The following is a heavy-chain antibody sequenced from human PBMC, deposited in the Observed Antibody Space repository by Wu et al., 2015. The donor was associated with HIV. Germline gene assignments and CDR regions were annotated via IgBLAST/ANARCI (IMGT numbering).Heavy chain of an antibody. D-gene: IGHD3-16*01. CDR1: GYTFTGHY. CDR3: AREGLGEWQFYFDN. CDR2: VNSNDGGT. J-gene: IGHJ4*02. V-gene: IGHV1-2*02. Sequence: QVQLVQSGAGLRRPGASVTVSCKASGYTFTGHYIHWVRQAPGQGLEWMGYVNSNDGGTKSSQKFQGRVTMTRDTSISTAYMELSGLTSDDTAVYYCAREGLGEWQFYFDNWGQGTLVTVSS.